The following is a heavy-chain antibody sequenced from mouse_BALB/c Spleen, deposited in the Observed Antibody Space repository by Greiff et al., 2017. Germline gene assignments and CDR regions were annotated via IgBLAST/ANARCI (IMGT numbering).Heavy chain of an antibody. J-gene: IGHJ3*01. CDR3: ARSYYYGSPFAD. CDR2: IYPGSGST. V-gene: IGHV1-55*01. D-gene: IGHD1-1*01. Sequence: QVQLQQPGAELVKPGTSVKLSCKASGYNFTSYWINWVKLRPGQGLEWIGDIYPGSGSTNYNEKFKSKATLTVDTSSSTAYMQLSSLASEDSALYYCARSYYYGSPFADWGQGTLVTVSA. CDR1: GYNFTSYW.